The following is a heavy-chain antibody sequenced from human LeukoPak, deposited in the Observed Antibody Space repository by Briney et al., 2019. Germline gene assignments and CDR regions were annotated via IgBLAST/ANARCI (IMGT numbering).Heavy chain of an antibody. V-gene: IGHV1-8*01. CDR3: ARGKRIAAAGTFGY. Sequence: ASVKVSCKASGYTFTSYDINWVRQATGQGLEWMGWMNPNSGNTGYAQKFQGRVTMTRNTSISTAYMELSSLRSEDTAVYYCARGKRIAAAGTFGYWGQGTLVTVSS. CDR2: MNPNSGNT. CDR1: GYTFTSYD. D-gene: IGHD6-13*01. J-gene: IGHJ4*02.